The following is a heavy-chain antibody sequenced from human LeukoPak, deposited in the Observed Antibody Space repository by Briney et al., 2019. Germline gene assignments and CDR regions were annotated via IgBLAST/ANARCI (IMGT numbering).Heavy chain of an antibody. V-gene: IGHV2-70*10. CDR3: ARSDAYDSSGYLDY. J-gene: IGHJ4*02. Sequence: RIECDDEKYYSTSVKTRLTISKHTSKNQVVLTMTNMDPVDTATYYCARSDAYDSSGYLDYWGQGTLVTVSS. D-gene: IGHD3-22*01. CDR2: IECDDEK.